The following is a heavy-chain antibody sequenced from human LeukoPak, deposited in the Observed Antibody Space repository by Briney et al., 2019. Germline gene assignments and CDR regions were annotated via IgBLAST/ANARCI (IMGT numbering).Heavy chain of an antibody. D-gene: IGHD2-2*01. J-gene: IGHJ4*02. CDR1: GLTFGNYG. CDR3: AKRGYCTSSGCYAVDY. CDR2: IGGGGYTT. V-gene: IGHV3-23*01. Sequence: GGSLRLSCVAPGLTFGNYGMNWVRQGPGKGLEWVSSIGGGGYTTYYADSVRGRFTISRDNSKNSMYLQMSSLRAEGTAIYYCAKRGYCTSSGCYAVDYWGQGTLVTVSS.